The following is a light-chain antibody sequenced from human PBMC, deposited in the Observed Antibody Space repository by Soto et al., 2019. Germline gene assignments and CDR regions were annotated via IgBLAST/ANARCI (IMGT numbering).Light chain of an antibody. CDR2: EVT. CDR1: SGDIGGYNY. V-gene: IGLV2-14*01. Sequence: QSALTQPASVSGSPGQSITISCTGTSGDIGGYNYVSWYQQHPGKAPKLLISEVTNRPSGVSNRFSGSKSGNTASLTISGLQAEDEADYYCSSYTTNSPPVVFGGGTKLTVL. J-gene: IGLJ2*01. CDR3: SSYTTNSPPVV.